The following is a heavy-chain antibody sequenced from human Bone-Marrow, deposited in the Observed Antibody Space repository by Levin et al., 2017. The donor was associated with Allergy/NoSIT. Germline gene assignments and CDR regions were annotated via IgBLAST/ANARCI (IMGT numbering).Heavy chain of an antibody. D-gene: IGHD4-17*01. CDR1: GYTFTGYY. V-gene: IGHV1-2*04. CDR2: INPNSGGT. CDR3: ARESGSFYGDYMLGYYGMDV. J-gene: IGHJ6*02. Sequence: ASVKVSCKASGYTFTGYYMHWVRQAPGQGLEWMGWINPNSGGTNYAQKFQGWVTMTRDTSISTAYMELSRLRSDDTAVYYCARESGSFYGDYMLGYYGMDVWGQGTTVTVSS.